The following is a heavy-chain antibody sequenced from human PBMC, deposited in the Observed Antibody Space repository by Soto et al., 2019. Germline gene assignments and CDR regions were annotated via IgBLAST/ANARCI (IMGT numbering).Heavy chain of an antibody. CDR2: IYYSGST. V-gene: IGHV4-61*01. J-gene: IGHJ3*02. D-gene: IGHD2-21*02. Sequence: PSETLSLTCTVSGGSVSSGSYYWSWIRQPPGKGLEWIGYIYYSGSTNYNPSLKSRVTISVDTSKNQFSLKLSSVTAADTAVYYCAERPVTTAIYCGLDIWGQGTTVTVSS. CDR3: AERPVTTAIYCGLDI. CDR1: GGSVSSGSYY.